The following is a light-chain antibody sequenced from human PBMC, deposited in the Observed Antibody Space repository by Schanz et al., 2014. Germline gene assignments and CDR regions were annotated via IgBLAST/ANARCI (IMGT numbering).Light chain of an antibody. J-gene: IGLJ2*01. V-gene: IGLV2-11*01. CDR1: SSDVGAYNY. Sequence: QSALTQPPSASGSPGQSVTISCTGTSSDVGAYNYVSWYQQHPGKAPKLIISDVTRRPSGVPDRFSGSKSGNTASLTISGLQAEDEGDYYCCPYAGSYTLGVFGGGTKLTVL. CDR3: CPYAGSYTLGV. CDR2: DVT.